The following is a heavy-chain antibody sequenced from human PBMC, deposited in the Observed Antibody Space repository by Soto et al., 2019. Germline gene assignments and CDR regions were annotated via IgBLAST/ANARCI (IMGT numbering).Heavy chain of an antibody. CDR1: GFSFGTYG. D-gene: IGHD3-16*01. J-gene: IGHJ4*02. V-gene: IGHV3-33*01. Sequence: QVQLVESGGGVVQPGRSLRLSCAASGFSFGTYGMHWVRQAPGKGLEWVAVIWYDGSNKYYADSVKGRFTISRDNSKNTLYLQMNSLRDEDTAVYYCARAVGPFDYWGQGTLVTVSS. CDR2: IWYDGSNK. CDR3: ARAVGPFDY.